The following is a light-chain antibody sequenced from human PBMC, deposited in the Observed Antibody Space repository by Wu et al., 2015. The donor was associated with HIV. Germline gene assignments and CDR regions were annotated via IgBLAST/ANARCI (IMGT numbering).Light chain of an antibody. CDR1: QRLAAA. V-gene: IGKV3-20*01. CDR2: GAS. J-gene: IGKJ4*01. Sequence: CRASQRLAAALSLVPAGNLGQAPQGSSIYGASSRATGIPDRFSGSGSGTDFTLTISRLEPEDFALYYCQQYGRSPSLTFGGGTKVDIK. CDR3: QQYGRSPSLT.